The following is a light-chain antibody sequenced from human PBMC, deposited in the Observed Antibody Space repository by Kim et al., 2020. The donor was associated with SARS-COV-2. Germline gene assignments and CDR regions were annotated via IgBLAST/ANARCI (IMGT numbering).Light chain of an antibody. Sequence: ASVGDRGTITCRASQSINSYLNWYQQKTGKAPNLLIYSASRLQSGVPSRFGGSGSGTDFTLTISNLQPEDFVTYYCQQSYSTPLTFGGETKVDIK. CDR3: QQSYSTPLT. CDR1: QSINSY. V-gene: IGKV1-39*01. J-gene: IGKJ4*01. CDR2: SAS.